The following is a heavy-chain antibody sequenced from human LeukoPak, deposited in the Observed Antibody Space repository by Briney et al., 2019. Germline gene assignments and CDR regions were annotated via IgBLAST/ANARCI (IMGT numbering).Heavy chain of an antibody. D-gene: IGHD3-10*01. CDR1: GGSISSYY. V-gene: IGHV4-59*12. Sequence: SETLSLTCTVSGGSISSYYWSWIRQPPGKGLEWIGYIYYSGSTNCNPSLKSRVTISVDTSKNQFSLKLSSVTAADTAVYYCARAVAGSALGDYWGQGTLVTVSS. J-gene: IGHJ4*02. CDR3: ARAVAGSALGDY. CDR2: IYYSGST.